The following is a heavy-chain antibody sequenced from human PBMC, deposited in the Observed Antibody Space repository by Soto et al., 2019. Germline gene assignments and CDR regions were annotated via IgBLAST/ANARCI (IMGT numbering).Heavy chain of an antibody. CDR3: ARGRTPIDC. J-gene: IGHJ4*02. V-gene: IGHV1-18*01. D-gene: IGHD2-15*01. CDR1: GYTFTNFG. Sequence: QVQLVQSGAEVKKPGASVKVSCKASGYTFTNFGISWVRQAPGQGLEWMGWISAYNGTTNPAQKFQDRVTMTTDTSTSSAYMELRSLRSDDTAIYYCARGRTPIDCWGQGTLVTVSS. CDR2: ISAYNGTT.